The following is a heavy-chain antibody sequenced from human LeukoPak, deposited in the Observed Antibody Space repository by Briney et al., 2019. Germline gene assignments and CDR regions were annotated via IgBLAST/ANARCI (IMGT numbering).Heavy chain of an antibody. J-gene: IGHJ3*02. CDR3: ARVLSYPNAFDI. V-gene: IGHV3-48*01. CDR1: GFTFCSYR. D-gene: IGHD2-8*02. Sequence: PGGSLRLSCSASGFTFCSYRMKWVRQAPGKGRERVSYISSSSSTIYYADSVKGRFTISRDNAKNSLYLQMNSLRAEDTAVYYCARVLSYPNAFDIWGQGTLVTVSS. CDR2: ISSSSSTI.